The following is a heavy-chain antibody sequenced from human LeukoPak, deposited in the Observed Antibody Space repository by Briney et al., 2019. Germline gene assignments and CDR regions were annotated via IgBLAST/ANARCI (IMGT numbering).Heavy chain of an antibody. J-gene: IGHJ4*02. CDR1: GFTFSSYG. CDR2: IRYDGSNK. D-gene: IGHD2-15*01. V-gene: IGHV3-30*02. Sequence: PGGSLRHSCAASGFTFSSYGMHWVRQAPGKGLEWVAFIRYDGSNKYYADSVKGRFTISRDNSKNTLYLQMNSLRAEDTAVYYCAKDLGAQVVVDAYFDYWGQGTLVTVSS. CDR3: AKDLGAQVVVDAYFDY.